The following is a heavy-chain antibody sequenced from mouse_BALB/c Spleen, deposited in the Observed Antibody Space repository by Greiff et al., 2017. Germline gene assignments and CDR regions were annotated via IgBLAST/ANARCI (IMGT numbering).Heavy chain of an antibody. D-gene: IGHD1-2*01. Sequence: EVQLVESGGDLVKPGGSLKLSCAASGFTFSSYGMSWVRQTPDKRLEWVATISSGGSYTYYPDSVKGRFTISRDNAKNTLYLQMSSLKSEDTAMYYCARVFTTATYFDVWGAGTTVTVSS. CDR2: ISSGGSYT. J-gene: IGHJ1*01. CDR1: GFTFSSYG. CDR3: ARVFTTATYFDV. V-gene: IGHV5-6*01.